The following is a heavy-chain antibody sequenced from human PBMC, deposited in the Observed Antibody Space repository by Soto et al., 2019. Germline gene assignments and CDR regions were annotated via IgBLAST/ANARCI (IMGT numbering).Heavy chain of an antibody. CDR2: VKDGGST. V-gene: IGHV4-34*01. CDR1: GGSLTGYY. Sequence: QVQLQQWGAGLLKPSETLSLTCTVNGGSLTGYYWSWIRQPPGKGLEWIGEVKDGGSTNYSPSLRGRVSISADTSTTHVSLRLNSVTAADTAVYFCARGQEGIVATHWDQGALVTVSS. D-gene: IGHD5-12*01. J-gene: IGHJ4*02. CDR3: ARGQEGIVATH.